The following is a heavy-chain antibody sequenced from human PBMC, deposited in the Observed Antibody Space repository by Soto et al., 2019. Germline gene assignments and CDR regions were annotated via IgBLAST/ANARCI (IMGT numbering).Heavy chain of an antibody. V-gene: IGHV3-23*01. Sequence: EVQLLESGGGLVSPGGSLRLSCVASGFTFKNYAMIWVRQVPGKGLEWVSGISDSGGVIFYADAVRGRFTISRDNSKNTLYLQMNSVRAEDTAVYYCVRQAKLTTVTANVGYYYGLDVWGQGTTVTVSS. CDR2: ISDSGGVI. CDR3: VRQAKLTTVTANVGYYYGLDV. D-gene: IGHD4-4*01. CDR1: GFTFKNYA. J-gene: IGHJ6*02.